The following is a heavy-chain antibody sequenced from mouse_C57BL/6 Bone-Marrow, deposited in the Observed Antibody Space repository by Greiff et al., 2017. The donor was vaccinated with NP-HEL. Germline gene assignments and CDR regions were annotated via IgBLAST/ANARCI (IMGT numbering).Heavy chain of an antibody. CDR1: GFNIKDDY. Sequence: EVQLQQSGAELVRPGASVKLSCTASGFNIKDDYMHWVKQRPEQGLEWIGWIDPENGDTEYASKFQGKATITADTSSNTAYLQLSSLTSEDTAVYYCTTWGPYGSSSYYYAMDYWGQGTSVTVSS. D-gene: IGHD1-1*01. V-gene: IGHV14-4*01. J-gene: IGHJ4*01. CDR3: TTWGPYGSSSYYYAMDY. CDR2: IDPENGDT.